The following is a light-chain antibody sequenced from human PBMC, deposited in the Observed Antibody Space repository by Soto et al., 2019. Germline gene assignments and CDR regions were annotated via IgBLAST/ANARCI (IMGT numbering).Light chain of an antibody. CDR1: SSDVGSYNL. CDR2: EVS. CDR3: CSYAASSTYV. J-gene: IGLJ1*01. Sequence: QSALTQPASVSGSPGQSITISCTGTSSDVGSYNLVSWYQQHPGKAPKLMIYEVSKRPSGVSNRFSGSKSGNTASLTISGLQAEDEAEYYCCSYAASSTYVFGTGTKVTGL. V-gene: IGLV2-23*02.